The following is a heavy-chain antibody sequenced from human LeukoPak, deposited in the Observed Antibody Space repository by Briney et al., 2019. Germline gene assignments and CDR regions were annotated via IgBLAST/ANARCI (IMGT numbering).Heavy chain of an antibody. CDR3: AKAGYQYNSFDP. CDR2: ISWNSGSI. CDR1: GFTFDDYA. V-gene: IGHV3-9*01. Sequence: GGSLRLSCEASGFTFDDYAMHWVRQAPVKGLEWVSGISWNSGSIGYADSVKGRFTISRDNAKNSLYLQMNSLRAEDTALYYCAKAGYQYNSFDPWGQGTRVTVSS. J-gene: IGHJ5*02. D-gene: IGHD6-13*01.